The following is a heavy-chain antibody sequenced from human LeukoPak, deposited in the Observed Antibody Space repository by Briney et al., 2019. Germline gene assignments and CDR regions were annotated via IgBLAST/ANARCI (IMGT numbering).Heavy chain of an antibody. D-gene: IGHD2-15*01. CDR2: INPDGSKV. Sequence: GGSLRLSCAAYGFTFSNSWMTWVRQAPGKDLEWVATINPDGSKVAYVGSVKGRFTISRDSAKNSVYLQMSSLRVEETGVFYCARDRGYSSFDYWGLGALVAVSS. J-gene: IGHJ4*02. V-gene: IGHV3-7*01. CDR3: ARDRGYSSFDY. CDR1: GFTFSNSW.